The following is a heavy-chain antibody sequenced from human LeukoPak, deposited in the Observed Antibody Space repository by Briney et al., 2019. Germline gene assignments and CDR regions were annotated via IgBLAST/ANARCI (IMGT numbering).Heavy chain of an antibody. CDR2: IIPIFGTA. CDR3: ASLQDSWFGY. V-gene: IGHV1-69*13. CDR1: GYTFTGYA. J-gene: IGHJ5*01. Sequence: SVKVSCKASGYTFTGYAISWVRQAPGQGLEWMGGIIPIFGTANYAQKFQGRVTITADESTSTAYMELSSLRSEDTAVYYCASLQDSWFGYWGQGTLLTVSS.